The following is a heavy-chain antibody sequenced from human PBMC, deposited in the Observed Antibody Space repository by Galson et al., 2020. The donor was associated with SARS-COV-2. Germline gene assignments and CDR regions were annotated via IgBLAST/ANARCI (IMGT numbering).Heavy chain of an antibody. CDR3: AKDLRVLLPRGFDY. J-gene: IGHJ4*02. D-gene: IGHD3-22*01. V-gene: IGHV3-23*01. Sequence: GESLKISCAASGFTFDNYAMNWVRQAPGKGLEWVPGISGSGVSTYYADSVKGRFTISRDNSKNTLYLQINSLRAEDTAVYYCAKDLRVLLPRGFDYWGQGTLVTVSS. CDR1: GFTFDNYA. CDR2: ISGSGVST.